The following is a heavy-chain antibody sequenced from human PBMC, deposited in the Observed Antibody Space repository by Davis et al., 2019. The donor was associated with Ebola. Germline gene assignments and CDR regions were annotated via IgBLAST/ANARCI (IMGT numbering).Heavy chain of an antibody. D-gene: IGHD3-22*01. V-gene: IGHV4-59*01. Sequence: MPSETLSLTCTVSSGSMSRYYWTWIRQPPGKGLEWIGYIYYSGSTDYNPSLRGRVTISLDMSKNRFSLKLSSVTAADTAVYYCARAPVGYYYDSSGYYSRPGAFDIWGQGTMVTVSS. J-gene: IGHJ3*02. CDR3: ARAPVGYYYDSSGYYSRPGAFDI. CDR1: SGSMSRYY. CDR2: IYYSGST.